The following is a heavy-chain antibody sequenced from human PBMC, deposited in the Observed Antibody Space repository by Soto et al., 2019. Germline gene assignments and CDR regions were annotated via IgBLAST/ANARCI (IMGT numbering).Heavy chain of an antibody. CDR2: ISWNSGNI. Sequence: EVQLVESGGGLVQPGGSLRLSCAASGFTFDDYAMHWVRQAPGKGLEWVSGISWNSGNIVYADSVKGRFTISRDNAKNSLYLQMNSLSSEDTALYYCAKGYYDFWSGSYYVYPLLDAFDIWGQGTMVTVSS. CDR3: AKGYYDFWSGSYYVYPLLDAFDI. V-gene: IGHV3-9*01. CDR1: GFTFDDYA. D-gene: IGHD3-3*01. J-gene: IGHJ3*02.